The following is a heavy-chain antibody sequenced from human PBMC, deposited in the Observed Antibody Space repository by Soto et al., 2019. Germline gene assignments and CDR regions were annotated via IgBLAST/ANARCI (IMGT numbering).Heavy chain of an antibody. D-gene: IGHD6-13*01. CDR1: GFTFSSYA. V-gene: IGHV3-23*01. CDR3: AKGKGSWYFERVDY. J-gene: IGHJ4*02. CDR2: ISGSGGST. Sequence: GESLKISCAASGFTFSSYAMSWVRQAPGKGLEWVSAISGSGGSTYYADSVKGRFTISRDNSKNTLYLQMNSLRAEDTAVYYCAKGKGSWYFERVDYWGQGTLVTVSS.